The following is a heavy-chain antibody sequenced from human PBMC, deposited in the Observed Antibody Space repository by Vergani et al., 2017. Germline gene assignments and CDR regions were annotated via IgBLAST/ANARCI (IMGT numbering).Heavy chain of an antibody. CDR1: GFTFSSYA. CDR2: IWYDGSNK. V-gene: IGHV3-33*08. CDR3: ARGSTFLWQWRGYFDY. J-gene: IGHJ4*02. Sequence: VQLVESGGGLVQPGGSLRLSCAASGFTFSSYAMSWVRQAPGKGLEWVAVIWYDGSNKYYADSVKGRFTISRDNSKNTLYLQMNSLRAEDTAVYYCARGSTFLWQWRGYFDYWGQGTLVTVSS. D-gene: IGHD6-19*01.